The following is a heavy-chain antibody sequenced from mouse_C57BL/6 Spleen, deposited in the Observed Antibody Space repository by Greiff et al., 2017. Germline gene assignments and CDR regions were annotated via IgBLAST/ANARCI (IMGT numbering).Heavy chain of an antibody. CDR2: IYPGDGDT. D-gene: IGHD3-3*01. J-gene: IGHJ2*01. Sequence: VQLQQSGPELVKPGASVKISCKASGYAFSSSWMNWVKQRPGKGLEWIGRIYPGDGDTNYNGKFKGKATLTADKSSSTAYMQLSSLTSEDSAVYFCEREEGTGYFDYWGQGTTLTVSS. V-gene: IGHV1-82*01. CDR1: GYAFSSSW. CDR3: EREEGTGYFDY.